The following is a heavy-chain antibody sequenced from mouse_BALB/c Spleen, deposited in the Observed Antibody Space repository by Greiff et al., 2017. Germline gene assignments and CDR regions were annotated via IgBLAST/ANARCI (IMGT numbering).Heavy chain of an antibody. CDR2: IDPSDSET. CDR1: GYSFTSYW. V-gene: IGHV1S127*01. J-gene: IGHJ3*01. Sequence: VQLQQSGPQLVRPGASVKISCKASGYSFTSYWMHWVKQRPGQGLEWIGMIDPSDSETRLNQKFKDKATLTVDKSSSTAYMQLSSPTSEDSAVYYCARSYGNLFAYWGQGTLVTVSA. CDR3: ARSYGNLFAY. D-gene: IGHD2-10*02.